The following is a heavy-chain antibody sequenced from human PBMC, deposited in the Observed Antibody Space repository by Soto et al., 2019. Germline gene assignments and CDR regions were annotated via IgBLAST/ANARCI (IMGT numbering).Heavy chain of an antibody. D-gene: IGHD5-12*01. V-gene: IGHV1-2*02. Sequence: GASVKVSCKASGYTFTGYYMHWVRQAPGQGLEWMGWINPNSGGTNYAQKFQGRVTMTRDTSISTAYMELSRLRSDDTAVYYCARDGGYVRFYYYYGMDVWGQGTTVTVPS. J-gene: IGHJ6*02. CDR2: INPNSGGT. CDR1: GYTFTGYY. CDR3: ARDGGYVRFYYYYGMDV.